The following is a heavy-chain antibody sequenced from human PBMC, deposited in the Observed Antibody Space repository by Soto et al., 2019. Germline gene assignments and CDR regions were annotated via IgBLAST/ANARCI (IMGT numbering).Heavy chain of an antibody. CDR1: GYSFSTYW. J-gene: IGHJ6*02. D-gene: IGHD1-1*01. CDR2: IDPNDYYS. Sequence: GESLKISCTGSGYSFSTYWIAWVRQMPGKGLEWMGTIDPNDYYSNNSPSFQGHVTISADTSINTAYLHWSSLKASDTAIYYCARRLSGPKEEYNAYYFYGLDVWGQGTTVTVSS. CDR3: ARRLSGPKEEYNAYYFYGLDV. V-gene: IGHV5-10-1*01.